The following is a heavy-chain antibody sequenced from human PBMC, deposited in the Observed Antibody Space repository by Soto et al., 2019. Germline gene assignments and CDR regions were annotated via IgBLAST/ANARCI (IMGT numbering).Heavy chain of an antibody. CDR2: IYYSGST. J-gene: IGHJ5*02. CDR1: GSSISSSSYY. Sequence: PSETLSLTCTVSGSSISSSSYYWGWIRQPPGKGLEWIGSIYYSGSTYYNPSLKSRVTISVDTSKNQFSLKLSSVTAADTAVYYCARHSYYYGSTYGCWLDPWGQGTLVTSPQ. D-gene: IGHD3-10*01. V-gene: IGHV4-39*01. CDR3: ARHSYYYGSTYGCWLDP.